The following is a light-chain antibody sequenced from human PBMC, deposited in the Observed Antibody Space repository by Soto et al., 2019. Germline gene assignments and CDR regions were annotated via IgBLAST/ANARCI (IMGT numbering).Light chain of an antibody. J-gene: IGKJ2*01. Sequence: DSQLTPSPSFLSASVGDRVTITCRASQGISSHLAWYQQIPGKGPKLLIYAASTLQSGVPSRFSGSGSGTDFTLAISSLQPGDFATYYCQQVNGYPHTFGQGTKLEIK. CDR2: AAS. V-gene: IGKV1-9*01. CDR1: QGISSH. CDR3: QQVNGYPHT.